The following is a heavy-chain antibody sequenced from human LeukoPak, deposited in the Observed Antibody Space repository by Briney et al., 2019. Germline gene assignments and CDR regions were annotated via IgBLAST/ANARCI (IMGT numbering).Heavy chain of an antibody. CDR1: GGSFSGYY. Sequence: SETLSLTCAVYGGSFSGYYWSWIRQPPGKGLEWIGEINHSGSTNYNPSLKSRVTISVDTSKNQFSLKLSSVTAADTAVYYCARGSSSWAYYYYGMDVWGQGTTVTVSS. J-gene: IGHJ6*02. D-gene: IGHD6-13*01. V-gene: IGHV4-34*01. CDR3: ARGSSSWAYYYYGMDV. CDR2: INHSGST.